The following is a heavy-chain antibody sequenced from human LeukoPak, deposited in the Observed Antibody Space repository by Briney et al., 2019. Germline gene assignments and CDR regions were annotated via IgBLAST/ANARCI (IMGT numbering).Heavy chain of an antibody. CDR2: ISSSSSYI. D-gene: IGHD2-2*01. CDR3: AREGASILVVPAGQQIDY. Sequence: PGGSLRLSCAASGFTFSSYSMNWVRQAPGKGLEWVSSISSSSSYIYYADSVKGRFTISRDNAKNSLYLQMNSLRAEDTAVYYCAREGASILVVPAGQQIDYWGQGTLVTVSS. CDR1: GFTFSSYS. V-gene: IGHV3-21*01. J-gene: IGHJ4*02.